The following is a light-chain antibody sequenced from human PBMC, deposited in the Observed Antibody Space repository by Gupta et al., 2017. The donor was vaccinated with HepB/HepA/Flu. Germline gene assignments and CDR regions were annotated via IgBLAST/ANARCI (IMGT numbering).Light chain of an antibody. Sequence: EIVMTQSPATLSVSPGERATLSCRASQSVSSNLAWYQQKPGQAPRLLIYGASTSVTGIPARFSGSGSGTEFTLTISSRQSEDFAVYYCQQYNNWPLLTFGQGTRLEIK. V-gene: IGKV3-15*01. J-gene: IGKJ5*01. CDR2: GAS. CDR3: QQYNNWPLLT. CDR1: QSVSSN.